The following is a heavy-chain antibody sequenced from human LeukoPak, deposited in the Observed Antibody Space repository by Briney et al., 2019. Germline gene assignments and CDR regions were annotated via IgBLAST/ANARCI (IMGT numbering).Heavy chain of an antibody. V-gene: IGHV3-30*02. J-gene: IGHJ3*02. D-gene: IGHD3-10*01. CDR1: GFTFSSYG. CDR3: ARGSEVLLWFGGDDAFDI. Sequence: HSGGSLRLSCAASGFTFSSYGMHWVRQAQAKGLKGVAFYRYDGSNKYYADSVKGRFTISRDNSKNTLYLQMNSLRAEDTAVYYCARGSEVLLWFGGDDAFDIWGQGTLVTVSS. CDR2: YRYDGSNK.